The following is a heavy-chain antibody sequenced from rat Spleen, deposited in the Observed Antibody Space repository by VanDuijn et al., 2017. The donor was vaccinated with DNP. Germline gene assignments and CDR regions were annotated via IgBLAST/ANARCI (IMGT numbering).Heavy chain of an antibody. D-gene: IGHD1-1*01. CDR2: ISYEGSST. CDR3: ARRGYYSGPYAMDA. J-gene: IGHJ4*01. V-gene: IGHV5-22*01. CDR1: GFTFSDYY. Sequence: EVQLVESGGGLVQPGRSLKLSCAASGFTFSDYYMAWVRQAPKTGLEWVASISYEGSSTYYGDSVKGRFTISRDNAKSTLYLQMNSLRSEDTATYYCARRGYYSGPYAMDAWGQGTSVTVSS.